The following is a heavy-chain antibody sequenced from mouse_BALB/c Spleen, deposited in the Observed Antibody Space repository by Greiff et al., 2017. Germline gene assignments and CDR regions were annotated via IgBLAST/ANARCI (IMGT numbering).Heavy chain of an antibody. V-gene: IGHV1-82*01. Sequence: QVQLQQSGPELVKPGASVKISCKASGYAFSSSWMNWVKQRPGQGLEWIGRIYPGDGDTNYNGKFKGKATLTADKSSSTAYMQLSSLTSVDSAVYFCARGGYRYAMDYWGQGTSVTVSS. D-gene: IGHD2-14*01. J-gene: IGHJ4*01. CDR3: ARGGYRYAMDY. CDR2: IYPGDGDT. CDR1: GYAFSSSW.